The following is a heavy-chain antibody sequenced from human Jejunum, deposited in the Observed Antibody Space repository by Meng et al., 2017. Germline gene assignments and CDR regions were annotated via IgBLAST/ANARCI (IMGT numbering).Heavy chain of an antibody. D-gene: IGHD3-10*01. CDR3: AGGREPNTYYYGSASI. J-gene: IGHJ3*02. Sequence: GGSLRLSCEVSGFTFDDYGMTWVRQAPGKGLEWVSGINWNGISTTYADSVKGRFTISRDSSENALYLQLNSLSSEDTAVYYCAGGREPNTYYYGSASIWGQGTMVTVSS. CDR1: GFTFDDYG. CDR2: INWNGIST. V-gene: IGHV3-20*04.